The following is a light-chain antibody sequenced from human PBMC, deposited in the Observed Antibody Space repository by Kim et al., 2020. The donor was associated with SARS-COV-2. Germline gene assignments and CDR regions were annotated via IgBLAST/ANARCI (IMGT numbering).Light chain of an antibody. Sequence: SESLGDKVTITCRASQNINTWLAWYQQKPGKAPNLLIYLASTLESGVPPRFSGSGSGTEFTLTINSLQPDDFATYYCQHYSRFPYTFGQGTKLEI. J-gene: IGKJ2*01. CDR2: LAS. CDR3: QHYSRFPYT. V-gene: IGKV1-5*03. CDR1: QNINTW.